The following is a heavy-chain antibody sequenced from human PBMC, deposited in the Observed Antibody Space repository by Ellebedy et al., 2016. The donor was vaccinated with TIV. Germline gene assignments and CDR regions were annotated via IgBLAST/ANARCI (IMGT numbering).Heavy chain of an antibody. CDR2: ISSSSSYI. Sequence: PGGSLRLSCVRSGFTFSSYSMNWVRQTPGKGLEWVSSISSSSSYIYYADSMQGRVTISRDNVKKTLYLQMNSLRVEDTAVYYCVRDAPTMLVGDDAFYVWGQGTTVTVSS. CDR3: VRDAPTMLVGDDAFYV. CDR1: GFTFSSYS. J-gene: IGHJ3*01. D-gene: IGHD3-10*02. V-gene: IGHV3-21*01.